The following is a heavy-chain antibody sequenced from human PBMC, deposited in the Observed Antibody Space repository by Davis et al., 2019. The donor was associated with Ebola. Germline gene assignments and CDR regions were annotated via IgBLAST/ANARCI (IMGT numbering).Heavy chain of an antibody. CDR1: GFTFSTYN. V-gene: IGHV3-21*01. Sequence: GGSLRLSCAASGFTFSTYNMNWVRQAPGKGLEWVSSISGSGRYIEYADSVKGRFTISRDNAKNSLYLQMNSLRDEDTAVYYCAREMSGTYDYWGQGTLVTVSS. CDR3: AREMSGTYDY. CDR2: ISGSGRYI. J-gene: IGHJ4*02.